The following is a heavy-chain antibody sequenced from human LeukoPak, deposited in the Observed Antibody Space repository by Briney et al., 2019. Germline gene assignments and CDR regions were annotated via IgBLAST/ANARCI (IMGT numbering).Heavy chain of an antibody. Sequence: PGGSLRLSCAASGFTFSSYAMSWVPQAPGKGLEWVSTISGSDGSTYYADSVKGRFTISRDTSKNTLYLQVSSLRAEDTAVYYCVTDLTGGWYRLGYWGQGTLVTVSS. CDR1: GFTFSSYA. D-gene: IGHD6-19*01. CDR3: VTDLTGGWYRLGY. V-gene: IGHV3-23*01. J-gene: IGHJ4*02. CDR2: ISGSDGST.